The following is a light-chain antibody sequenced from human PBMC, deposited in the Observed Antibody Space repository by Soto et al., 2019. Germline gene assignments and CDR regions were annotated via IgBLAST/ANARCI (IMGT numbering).Light chain of an antibody. CDR1: QSVRSY. J-gene: IGKJ5*01. V-gene: IGKV3-11*01. CDR3: MQSTQLPPT. CDR2: GAS. Sequence: EIVLTQSPATLSLSPGERATLSCRASQSVRSYLAWYQQKPGQAPRLLIHGASTRAPGIPPRFSGSGSGTDFTLTISSRVETDDVGIYYCMQSTQLPPTFGQGTRLEIK.